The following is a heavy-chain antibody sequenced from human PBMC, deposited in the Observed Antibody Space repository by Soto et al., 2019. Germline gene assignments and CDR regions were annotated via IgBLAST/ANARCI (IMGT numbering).Heavy chain of an antibody. CDR2: ISYDGSNK. V-gene: IGHV3-30-3*01. D-gene: IGHD1-7*01. CDR1: GFTFSSYA. CDR3: ARVKYNWNFYYYYGMDV. Sequence: PGGSLRLSCAASGFTFSSYAMHWVRQAPGKGLEWVAVISYDGSNKYYADSVKGRFTISRDNSKNTLYLQMNSLRAEDTAVYYCARVKYNWNFYYYYGMDVWGQGTTVTVSS. J-gene: IGHJ6*02.